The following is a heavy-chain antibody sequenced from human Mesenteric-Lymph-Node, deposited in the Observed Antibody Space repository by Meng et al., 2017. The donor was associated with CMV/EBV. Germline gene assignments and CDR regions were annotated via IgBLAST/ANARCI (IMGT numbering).Heavy chain of an antibody. J-gene: IGHJ4*02. CDR2: IHSSGST. Sequence: SETLSLTCTVSGASISSDNYYWGWLRQPPGEGLEWIASIHSSGSTHYNPSLKSRVTISRDTSKNQFSLKMNSLTAAGTAVFYCVRVWDSWGQGTLVTVSS. V-gene: IGHV4-39*07. CDR3: VRVWDS. D-gene: IGHD1-26*01. CDR1: GASISSDNYY.